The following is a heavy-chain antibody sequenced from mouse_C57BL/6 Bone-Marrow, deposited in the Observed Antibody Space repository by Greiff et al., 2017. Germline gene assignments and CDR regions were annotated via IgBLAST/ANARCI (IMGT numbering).Heavy chain of an antibody. CDR3: AREKVYYGSSYDWYFDV. J-gene: IGHJ1*03. Sequence: VMLVESGPELVKPGASVKISCKASGYAFSSYWMNWVKQRPGKGLEWIGRIYPGDGDTNYNGKFKGKATLTADKSSSTAYMQLSSLTSEDSAVYFCAREKVYYGSSYDWYFDVWGTGTTVTVSS. D-gene: IGHD1-1*01. CDR1: GYAFSSYW. V-gene: IGHV1-82*01. CDR2: IYPGDGDT.